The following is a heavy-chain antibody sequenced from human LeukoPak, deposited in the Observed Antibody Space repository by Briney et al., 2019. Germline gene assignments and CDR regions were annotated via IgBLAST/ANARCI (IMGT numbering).Heavy chain of an antibody. CDR3: ARLGIAAAVYDY. J-gene: IGHJ4*02. CDR2: ISSSSSYI. CDR1: GFTFSSYS. Sequence: PGGSLRLSCAASGFTFSSYSMNWVRQAPGKGLEWVSSISSSSSYIYYADSVKGRFTISRDNAKNSLYLQMNSLRAEDTAVYYCARLGIAAAVYDYWGQGTLVTVSS. V-gene: IGHV3-21*01. D-gene: IGHD6-13*01.